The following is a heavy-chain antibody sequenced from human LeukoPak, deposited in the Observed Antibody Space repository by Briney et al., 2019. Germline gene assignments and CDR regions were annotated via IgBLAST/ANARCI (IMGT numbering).Heavy chain of an antibody. J-gene: IGHJ6*03. D-gene: IGHD5-12*01. CDR1: GCSISSYY. CDR3: AREPATTPYYYYYYSMDV. V-gene: IGHV4-4*07. Sequence: SETLSLTCTVSGCSISSYYWSWIRQPAGKGLEWIGRIYTSGSTNYNPSLKSRFTMSVDTSKNQFSQKLRSVTGEDKGVYYCAREPATTPYYYYYYSMDVWGKGTTVTVSS. CDR2: IYTSGST.